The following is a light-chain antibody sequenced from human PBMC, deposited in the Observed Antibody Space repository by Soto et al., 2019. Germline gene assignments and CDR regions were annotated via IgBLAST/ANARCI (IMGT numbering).Light chain of an antibody. CDR1: SSDLGGLNY. CDR3: WSYAGNTIFV. J-gene: IGLJ2*01. Sequence: QSALTQPASVSGSPGQSITIPCSGRSSDLGGLNYVSWYQQHPGKVPKVVIYEGSKRPSGVSNRFSGSKSGNTASLTISGLQAEDEAYYYCWSYAGNTIFVFGGGTQLTVL. CDR2: EGS. V-gene: IGLV2-23*03.